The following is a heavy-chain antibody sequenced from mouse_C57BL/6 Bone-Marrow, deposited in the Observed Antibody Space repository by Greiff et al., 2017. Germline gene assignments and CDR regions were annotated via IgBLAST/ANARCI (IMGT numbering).Heavy chain of an antibody. CDR1: GYTFTSYW. V-gene: IGHV1-69*01. CDR3: ASLGQGYWYFDV. CDR2: IDPSDSYT. D-gene: IGHD3-3*01. Sequence: VQLQQPGAELVMPGASVKLSCKASGYTFTSYWMHWVKQRPGQGLEWIGEIDPSDSYTNYNQKFKGKSTLTVDKSSSTAYMQLSSLTSEDSAVYYCASLGQGYWYFDVWGTGTTVTVSS. J-gene: IGHJ1*03.